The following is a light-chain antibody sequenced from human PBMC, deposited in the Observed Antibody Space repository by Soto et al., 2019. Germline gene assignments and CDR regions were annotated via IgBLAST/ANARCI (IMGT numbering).Light chain of an antibody. CDR3: QHYGRSPPSWT. CDR1: QSVRSNY. CDR2: EAS. J-gene: IGKJ1*01. Sequence: EIVLTQSPGTLSLSPGERATLSCRASQSVRSNYLAWYQQKPGQPPRLLISEASSRATGIPDRFSGSGSGTDFTLTISGLEPEDFAVYYCQHYGRSPPSWTFGQETKVEIK. V-gene: IGKV3-20*01.